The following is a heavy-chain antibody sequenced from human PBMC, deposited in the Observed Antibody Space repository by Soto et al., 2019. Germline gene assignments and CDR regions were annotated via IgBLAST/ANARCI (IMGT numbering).Heavy chain of an antibody. D-gene: IGHD2-2*01. CDR3: ATDLGRRSSVWFDY. V-gene: IGHV3-15*01. CDR1: GFTFTNAW. J-gene: IGHJ4*02. CDR2: IKSNADGGTT. Sequence: VQLVESGGDLVKPRGSLRISCTASGFTFTNAWMTWVRQVPGKGLEWVGRIKSNADGGTTDYPAPVKGRFTISRDESRNTVYLQMNSLKTDDTAVYYCATDLGRRSSVWFDYWGQGTLVTVSS.